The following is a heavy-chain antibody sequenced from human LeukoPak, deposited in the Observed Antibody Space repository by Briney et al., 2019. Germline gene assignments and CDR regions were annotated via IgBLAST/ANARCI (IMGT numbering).Heavy chain of an antibody. CDR2: VSSSGGET. V-gene: IGHV3-23*01. Sequence: GGSLRLSCAASGFTFSDYGMNWVSQAPGRGLEWVASVSSSGGETYLADSVKGRFTISRDNSRNTLYLQMNSLRAEDTAVYYCARKSYDPGSLSFADYWGQGTLVTVSS. CDR3: ARKSYDPGSLSFADY. CDR1: GFTFSDYG. J-gene: IGHJ4*02. D-gene: IGHD3-16*01.